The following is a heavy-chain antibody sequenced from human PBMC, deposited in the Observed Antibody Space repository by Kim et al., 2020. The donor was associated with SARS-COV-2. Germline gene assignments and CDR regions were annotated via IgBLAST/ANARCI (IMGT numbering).Heavy chain of an antibody. Sequence: KGRVTITADKSTSTAYMELSSLRSEDTAVYYCAREKAIKGYGAAAGTDYWGQGTLVTVSS. J-gene: IGHJ4*02. V-gene: IGHV1-69*04. CDR3: AREKAIKGYGAAAGTDY. D-gene: IGHD6-13*01.